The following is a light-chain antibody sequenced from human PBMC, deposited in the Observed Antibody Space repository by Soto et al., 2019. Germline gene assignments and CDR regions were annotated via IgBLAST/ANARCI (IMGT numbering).Light chain of an antibody. V-gene: IGKV3-15*01. Sequence: IVMTQSPGTLSVSPGERATLSCRASQSVSRNLAWYQQKPGQAPRLLIYGASTGATGIPARFSGSGSGTDFTLTINRLEPEDFATYYCQQYNNWPSWTFGQGTKVDIK. CDR2: GAS. CDR3: QQYNNWPSWT. CDR1: QSVSRN. J-gene: IGKJ1*01.